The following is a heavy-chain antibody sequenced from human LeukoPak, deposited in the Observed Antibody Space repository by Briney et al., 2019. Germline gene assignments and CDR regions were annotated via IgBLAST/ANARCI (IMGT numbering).Heavy chain of an antibody. CDR2: IYYSGST. J-gene: IGHJ4*02. Sequence: SETLSLTCTVSGGSISSGGYYWSWIRQHPGKGLEWIGYIYYSGSTYYNPSLKSRVTISVDTSKNQFSLKLSSVTPADTAVYYGAVTTERYLDHWGQGTLVTVSS. D-gene: IGHD4-17*01. CDR1: GGSISSGGYY. CDR3: AVTTERYLDH. V-gene: IGHV4-31*03.